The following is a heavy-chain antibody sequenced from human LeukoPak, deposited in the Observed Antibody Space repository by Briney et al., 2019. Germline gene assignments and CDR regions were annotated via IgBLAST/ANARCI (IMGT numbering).Heavy chain of an antibody. D-gene: IGHD5-12*01. CDR2: IYYSGST. Sequence: SETLSLTCTVSGGSISSSSYYWGWIRKPPGKGLEWIGSIYYSGSTYYNPSLKSRVTISVDTSKNQFSLKLSSVTAADTAVYYCARLPTITFFDYWGQGTLVTVSS. J-gene: IGHJ4*02. CDR3: ARLPTITFFDY. CDR1: GGSISSSSYY. V-gene: IGHV4-39*01.